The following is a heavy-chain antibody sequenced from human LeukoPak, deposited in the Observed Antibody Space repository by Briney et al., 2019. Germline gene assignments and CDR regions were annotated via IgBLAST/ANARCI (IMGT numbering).Heavy chain of an antibody. J-gene: IGHJ4*02. CDR2: ISYDGSNK. Sequence: QPGRSLRLSCAASGFTFSSYAMHWVRQAPGKGLEWVAVISYDGSNKYYADSVKGRFTIPRDNSKNTLYLQMNSLRAEDTAVYYCARGYYDSSGYYYGFDYWGQGTLVTVSS. D-gene: IGHD3-22*01. CDR1: GFTFSSYA. V-gene: IGHV3-30-3*01. CDR3: ARGYYDSSGYYYGFDY.